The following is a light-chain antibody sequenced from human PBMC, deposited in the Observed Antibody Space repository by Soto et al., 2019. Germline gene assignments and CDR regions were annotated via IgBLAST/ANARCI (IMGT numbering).Light chain of an antibody. CDR3: QQLTSYPRST. V-gene: IGKV1-9*01. CDR2: AAS. Sequence: QLTHSPSFLSASLGDRLTLPSDASQGISNYLAWYQQRPGKAPNLLIYAASTLQTGVPSRFSGSGSATEFTLTISSLQPEDFATYHCQQLTSYPRSTFGQGTRLEIK. CDR1: QGISNY. J-gene: IGKJ5*01.